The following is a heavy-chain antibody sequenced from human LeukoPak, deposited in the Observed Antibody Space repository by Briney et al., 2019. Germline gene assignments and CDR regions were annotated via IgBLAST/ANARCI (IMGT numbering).Heavy chain of an antibody. CDR3: VSHIRGGFDP. CDR2: IHYSGST. J-gene: IGHJ5*02. Sequence: SETLSLTSGVYGGSFSGCWSWIRQPPGKGLEWIGEIHYSGSTKYNPSLKSRVTISVVTSKKEISLKLTSVTAADTAVYYCVSHIRGGFDPWGQGTLVTVSS. D-gene: IGHD3-16*01. CDR1: GGSFSGC. V-gene: IGHV4-34*01.